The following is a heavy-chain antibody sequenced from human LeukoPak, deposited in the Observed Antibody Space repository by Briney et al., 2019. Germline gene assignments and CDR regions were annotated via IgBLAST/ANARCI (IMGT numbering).Heavy chain of an antibody. CDR2: INHSGST. D-gene: IGHD4-23*01. Sequence: SQTLSLTCTVSGGSISSGGYYWSWIRQPPGKGLEWIGEINHSGSTNYNPSLKSRVTISVDTSKNQFSLKLSSVTAADTAVYYCARVRIAVGFDPWGQGTLVTVSS. V-gene: IGHV4-30-2*01. J-gene: IGHJ5*02. CDR1: GGSISSGGYY. CDR3: ARVRIAVGFDP.